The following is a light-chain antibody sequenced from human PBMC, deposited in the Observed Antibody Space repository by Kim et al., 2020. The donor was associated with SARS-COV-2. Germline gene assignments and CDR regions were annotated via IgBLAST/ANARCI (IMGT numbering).Light chain of an antibody. CDR3: QQYGTPPPTWT. J-gene: IGKJ1*01. CDR2: AAS. Sequence: EIVLTQSPGTLSLSPGERATLSCRASQSVSSSYLAWYQQKPGQAPRLLIYAASSRATGIPDRFSGSGSGTDFTLTISRLEPEDFAVYYCQQYGTPPPTWTFGQGTKVDSK. CDR1: QSVSSSY. V-gene: IGKV3-20*01.